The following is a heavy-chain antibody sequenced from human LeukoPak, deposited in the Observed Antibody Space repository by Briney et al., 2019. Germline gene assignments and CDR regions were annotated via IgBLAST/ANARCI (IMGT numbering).Heavy chain of an antibody. D-gene: IGHD1-26*01. Sequence: GGSLRLSCAASGFTFSSYTMNWVRQAPGKGLEWVSSISSSSSYIYYADSVKGRFTISRDNARNSLYLQMNSLRAEDTAVYYCARDPYSGTYGDTYYYYMDVWGKGTTVTISS. CDR1: GFTFSSYT. V-gene: IGHV3-21*01. CDR3: ARDPYSGTYGDTYYYYMDV. J-gene: IGHJ6*03. CDR2: ISSSSSYI.